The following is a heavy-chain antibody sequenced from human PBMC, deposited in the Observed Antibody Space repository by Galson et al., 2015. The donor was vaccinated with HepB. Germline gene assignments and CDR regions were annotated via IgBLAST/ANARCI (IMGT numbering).Heavy chain of an antibody. CDR2: ISAYNGNT. Sequence: SVTVSCKASGSTFTSYGISWVRQAPGQGLEWMGWISAYNGNTNYAQKLQGRVTMTTDTSTSTAYMELRSLRSDDTAVYYCARLHRRYFDWLSQYYFDYWGQGTLVTVSS. CDR1: GSTFTSYG. D-gene: IGHD3-9*01. CDR3: ARLHRRYFDWLSQYYFDY. V-gene: IGHV1-18*01. J-gene: IGHJ4*02.